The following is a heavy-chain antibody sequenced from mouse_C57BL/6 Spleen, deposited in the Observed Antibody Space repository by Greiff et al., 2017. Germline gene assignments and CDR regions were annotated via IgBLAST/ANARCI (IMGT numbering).Heavy chain of an antibody. V-gene: IGHV5-16*01. CDR1: GFTFSDYY. Sequence: EVMLVESEGGLVQPGSSMKLSCTASGFTFSDYYMAWVRQVPEKGLEWVANINYDGSSTYYLDSLKSRFIISRDNAKNILYLQMSSLKSEDTATYYCARDSGEFAYWGQGTLVTVSA. CDR2: INYDGSST. J-gene: IGHJ3*01. CDR3: ARDSGEFAY.